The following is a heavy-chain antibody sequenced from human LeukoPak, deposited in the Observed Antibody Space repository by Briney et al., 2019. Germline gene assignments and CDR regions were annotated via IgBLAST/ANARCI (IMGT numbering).Heavy chain of an antibody. D-gene: IGHD5-18*01. CDR2: INPNSGGT. V-gene: IGHV1-2*02. J-gene: IGHJ4*02. CDR3: ATLYTAMVVEFHY. Sequence: ASVKVSCKASGYTFTGYYMHWVRQAPGQGLEWMRWINPNSGGTNYAQKFQGRVTMTRDTSISTAYMELSRLRSDDTAVYYCATLYTAMVVEFHYWGQGTLVTVSS. CDR1: GYTFTGYY.